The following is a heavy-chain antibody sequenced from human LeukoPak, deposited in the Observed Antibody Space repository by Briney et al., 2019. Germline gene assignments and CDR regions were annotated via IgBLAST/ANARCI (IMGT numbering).Heavy chain of an antibody. Sequence: LRLSCAASGFTVSSNFITWVRQHPGKGLEWIGYIYYSGSAYYNPSLKSRVTISVDTSENQFSLKLSSVTAADTAVYYCARGRTGAAGGLDYWGQGTLVTVSS. CDR1: GFTVSSNF. D-gene: IGHD6-13*01. CDR2: IYYSGSA. J-gene: IGHJ4*02. V-gene: IGHV4-31*02. CDR3: ARGRTGAAGGLDY.